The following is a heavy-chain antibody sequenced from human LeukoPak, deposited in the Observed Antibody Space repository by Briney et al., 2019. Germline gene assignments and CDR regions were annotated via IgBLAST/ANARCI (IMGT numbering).Heavy chain of an antibody. CDR1: GFTFGDYA. D-gene: IGHD2-2*01. V-gene: IGHV3-49*03. J-gene: IGHJ6*02. CDR2: IRSKAYGGTT. Sequence: PGGSLRLSCTASGFTFGDYAMSWFRQAPGKGLEWVGFIRSKAYGGTTEYAASVKGRFTISRDDSKSIAYLQMNSLKTEDTAVYYYTRDLGGCSSTSCYVLQDYYGMDVWGQGTTVTVSS. CDR3: TRDLGGCSSTSCYVLQDYYGMDV.